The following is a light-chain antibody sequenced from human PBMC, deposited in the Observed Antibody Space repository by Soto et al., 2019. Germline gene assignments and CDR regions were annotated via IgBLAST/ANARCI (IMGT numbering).Light chain of an antibody. Sequence: QSALTQPASVSGSPGQSITISCTGTSSDVGGYNYVSWYQQHPGKAPKLMIYEVSNRPSGVSNRFSGSKSGNTASLTISGLQAEDEADDYGSSYTSSAKWVFGGGTKLTVL. V-gene: IGLV2-14*01. CDR2: EVS. J-gene: IGLJ3*02. CDR3: SSYTSSAKWV. CDR1: SSDVGGYNY.